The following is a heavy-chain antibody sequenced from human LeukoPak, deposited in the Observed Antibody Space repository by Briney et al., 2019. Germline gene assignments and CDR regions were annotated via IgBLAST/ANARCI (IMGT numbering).Heavy chain of an antibody. V-gene: IGHV1-69*04. J-gene: IGHJ6*02. CDR1: GGTFSSYA. Sequence: VASVKVSCKASGGTFSSYAISWVRQAPGQGLEWMGRIIPILGIANYAQKFQGRVTITADKSTSTAYMELSSLRSDDTAVYYCARGSGGGALYGMDVWGQGTTVTVSS. CDR3: ARGSGGGALYGMDV. D-gene: IGHD2-15*01. CDR2: IIPILGIA.